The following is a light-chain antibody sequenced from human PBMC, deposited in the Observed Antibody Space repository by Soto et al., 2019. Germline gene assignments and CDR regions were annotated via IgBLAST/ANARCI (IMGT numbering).Light chain of an antibody. CDR1: SSNIGRNT. CDR3: ATWDDSLNGHAV. J-gene: IGLJ7*01. Sequence: QSVLTQPPSASGAPGQRVTISCCGSSSNIGRNTVNWYQQLPGTAPKLLIYSNNQRPSGVPDRFSGSKSGTSASLAISGLQSEHEADYYCATWDDSLNGHAVFGGGTQLTVL. CDR2: SNN. V-gene: IGLV1-44*01.